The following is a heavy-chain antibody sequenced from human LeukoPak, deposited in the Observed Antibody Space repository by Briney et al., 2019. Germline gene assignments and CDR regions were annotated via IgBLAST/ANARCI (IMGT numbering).Heavy chain of an antibody. Sequence: ASVKVSCKASGGTFSSYAISWVRQAPGQGLEWMGRIIPIFGIANYAQKFQGRVTITADKSTSTAYMELSSLRSEDTAVYYCARGIAAPPGYFDYCGQGTLVTVSS. J-gene: IGHJ4*02. D-gene: IGHD6-13*01. CDR1: GGTFSSYA. CDR3: ARGIAAPPGYFDY. CDR2: IIPIFGIA. V-gene: IGHV1-69*04.